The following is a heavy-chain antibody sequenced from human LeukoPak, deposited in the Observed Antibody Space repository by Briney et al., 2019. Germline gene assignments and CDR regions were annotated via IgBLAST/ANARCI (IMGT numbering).Heavy chain of an antibody. CDR1: GYTFTNYL. D-gene: IGHD2-15*01. CDR3: VREESCSDFDD. V-gene: IGHV1-46*01. Sequence: ASVKVSCKASGYTFTNYLLHWVRQAPGQGLEWVGRITPSVDTTNYAQKFRDRVTMTRDTSTSTVYMELSSLRSEDTAVYHCVREESCSDFDDWGQDTLDTVSS. CDR2: ITPSVDTT. J-gene: IGHJ4*02.